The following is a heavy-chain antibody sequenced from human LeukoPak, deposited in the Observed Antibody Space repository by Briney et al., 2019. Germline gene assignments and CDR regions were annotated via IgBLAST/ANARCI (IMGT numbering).Heavy chain of an antibody. V-gene: IGHV4-59*12. CDR2: IYYSGST. Sequence: SETLSLTCTVSGGSISSYYWSWIRQPPGKGLEWIGYIYYSGSTNYNPSLKSRATISVDTSKNQFSLKLSSVTAADTAVYYCARAPRAYCSTTDSCFQDYWGQGILVTVSS. CDR1: GGSISSYY. D-gene: IGHD2-2*01. J-gene: IGHJ4*02. CDR3: ARAPRAYCSTTDSCFQDY.